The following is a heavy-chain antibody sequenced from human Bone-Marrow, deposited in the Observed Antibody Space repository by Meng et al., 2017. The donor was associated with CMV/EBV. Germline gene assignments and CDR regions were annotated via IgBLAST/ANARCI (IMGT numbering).Heavy chain of an antibody. V-gene: IGHV3-7*01. Sequence: GESLKISCAASGFTFTNYWMTWVRQVPGKGLEWVANIKSDGSQSQYGDSVKGRFTVSRDNAEKSLFLQMNGLRVEDTAVYYCARDPGSGSWAAFDLWGQGTTVTVSS. J-gene: IGHJ3*01. CDR3: ARDPGSGSWAAFDL. D-gene: IGHD1-26*01. CDR1: GFTFTNYW. CDR2: IKSDGSQS.